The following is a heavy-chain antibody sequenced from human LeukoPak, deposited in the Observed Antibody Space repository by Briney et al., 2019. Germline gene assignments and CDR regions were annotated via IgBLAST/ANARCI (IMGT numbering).Heavy chain of an antibody. V-gene: IGHV3-30*18. Sequence: GGSLRLSCAASGFTFSSYGIHWVRQAPGKGLEWVAVISYDGSNKYYADSVKGRFTISRDNSKNTLYLQMNSLRAEDTAVYYCAKLPPMLRGEGFDYWGQGTLVTVSS. D-gene: IGHD3-10*01. CDR1: GFTFSSYG. J-gene: IGHJ4*02. CDR3: AKLPPMLRGEGFDY. CDR2: ISYDGSNK.